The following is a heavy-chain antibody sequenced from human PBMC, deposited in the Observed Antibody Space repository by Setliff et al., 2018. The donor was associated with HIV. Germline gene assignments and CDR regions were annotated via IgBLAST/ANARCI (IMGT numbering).Heavy chain of an antibody. CDR2: IGGSGRTI. V-gene: IGHV3-11*01. Sequence: GGSLRLSCEASGFTLEDHYMSWIRQAPGKGLEWVVYIGGSGRTIYYADSVKGRFTVSRDNSKESLFLQMNSLTTEDTALYYCAKLLGNGGNSDPFDLWGQGTTVTVSS. D-gene: IGHD2-21*01. CDR1: GFTLEDHY. J-gene: IGHJ3*01. CDR3: AKLLGNGGNSDPFDL.